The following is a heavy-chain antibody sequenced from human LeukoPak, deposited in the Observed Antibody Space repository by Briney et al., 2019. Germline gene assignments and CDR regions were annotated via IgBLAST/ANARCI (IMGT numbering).Heavy chain of an antibody. J-gene: IGHJ4*02. D-gene: IGHD5-18*01. CDR1: GFTFSDYY. CDR3: ANGYSYVRTY. V-gene: IGHV3-11*01. Sequence: PGGSLRLSCAASGFTFSDYYMSWIRQTPGKGLEWLSYMSSSGSIIWYADSVKGRFTISRDNAKNPLYLQMNSLRAEDTAVYYCANGYSYVRTYWGQGTLVTVSS. CDR2: MSSSGSII.